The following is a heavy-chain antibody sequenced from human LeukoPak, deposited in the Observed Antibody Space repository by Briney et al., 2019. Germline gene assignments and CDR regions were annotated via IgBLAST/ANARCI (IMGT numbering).Heavy chain of an antibody. V-gene: IGHV3-33*01. CDR3: ARDIAVRYYFDY. J-gene: IGHJ4*02. CDR2: IWYDGSNK. Sequence: GSLRLSCAASGFTFSSYGMHWVRQAPGKGLEWVAVIWYDGSNKYYADSVKGRFTISRDNSKNTLYLQMNSLRAEDTAVYYCARDIAVRYYFDYWGQGTLVTVSS. D-gene: IGHD6-19*01. CDR1: GFTFSSYG.